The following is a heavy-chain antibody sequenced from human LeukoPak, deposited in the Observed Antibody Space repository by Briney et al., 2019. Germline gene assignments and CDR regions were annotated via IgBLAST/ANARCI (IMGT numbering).Heavy chain of an antibody. CDR3: ARVLLPTPPQYFDY. Sequence: ASVKVSCEASGYTFTSYYMHWVRQAPGQGLEWMGIINPSGGSTSYAQKFQGRVTMTRDTSTSTVYMELSSLRSEDTAVYYCARVLLPTPPQYFDYWGREPWSPSPQ. CDR2: INPSGGST. CDR1: GYTFTSYY. J-gene: IGHJ4*02. V-gene: IGHV1-46*01.